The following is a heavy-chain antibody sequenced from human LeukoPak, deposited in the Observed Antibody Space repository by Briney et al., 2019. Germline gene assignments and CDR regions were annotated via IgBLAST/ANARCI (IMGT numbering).Heavy chain of an antibody. CDR2: ISSSSSTI. J-gene: IGHJ4*02. CDR3: AGGHSGSYPFYFDY. CDR1: GFTFSSYS. Sequence: PGGSLRLSCAASGFTFSSYSMNWVRQAPGKGLEWVSYISSSSSTIYYADSVKGRFTISRDNAKNSLYLQMNSLRAEDTAVYYCAGGHSGSYPFYFDYWGQGTPVTVSS. V-gene: IGHV3-48*01. D-gene: IGHD1-26*01.